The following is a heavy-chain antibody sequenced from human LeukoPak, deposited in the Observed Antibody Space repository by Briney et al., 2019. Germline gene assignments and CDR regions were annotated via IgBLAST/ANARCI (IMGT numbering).Heavy chain of an antibody. J-gene: IGHJ3*02. CDR3: LLTTVTPSDAFDI. CDR1: GFTFSNYG. V-gene: IGHV3-33*01. Sequence: PGGSLRLSCAASGFTFSNYGMHWVRQAPGKGLEWVAVIRYDGRNKYYADSVKGRFTVSKDNSKNTLYLQMNGLRGEDTAVYYCLLTTVTPSDAFDIWGQGTMVTVSS. D-gene: IGHD4-17*01. CDR2: IRYDGRNK.